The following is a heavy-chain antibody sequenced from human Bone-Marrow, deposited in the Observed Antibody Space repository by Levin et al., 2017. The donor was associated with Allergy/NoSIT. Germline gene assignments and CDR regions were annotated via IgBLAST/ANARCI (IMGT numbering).Heavy chain of an antibody. J-gene: IGHJ4*02. V-gene: IGHV3-53*01. D-gene: IGHD1-26*01. CDR2: IYSGGDT. Sequence: GESLKISCAASGFTVRNYMRWFRQAPGKGLEWVSLIYSGGDTRYADSVKGRFTISRDTSKNTLSLQMNSLRTDDTAVYYCARYGGVTVGGDYWGQGTLVTVSS. CDR3: ARYGGVTVGGDY. CDR1: GFTVRNY.